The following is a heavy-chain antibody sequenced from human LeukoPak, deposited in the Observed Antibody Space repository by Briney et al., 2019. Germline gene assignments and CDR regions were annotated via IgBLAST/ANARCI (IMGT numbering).Heavy chain of an antibody. CDR2: ISSDGTNK. V-gene: IGHV3-30*03. Sequence: GRSLRLSCAASGFTFSSFGMHWVRQAPGKGLDWVAVISSDGTNKHYADSVKGRFTISRDNSKSTLYLQMNSLRAEDTAVYYCARDFYDSSGYYQVNYWGQGTLVTVSS. D-gene: IGHD3-22*01. J-gene: IGHJ4*02. CDR1: GFTFSSFG. CDR3: ARDFYDSSGYYQVNY.